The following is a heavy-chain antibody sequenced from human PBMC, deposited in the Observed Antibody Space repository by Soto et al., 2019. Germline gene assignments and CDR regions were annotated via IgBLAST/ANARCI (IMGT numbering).Heavy chain of an antibody. CDR3: ARAPYSCPSIFFDY. D-gene: IGHD6-6*01. Sequence: QVQLVQSGTEVRKPGASVKLSCKASGYSFTSNHLHWVRQAPRQGLEWVGIINPSLGRANYAKKFQGRVAMTGDTSASIAHIELSGLRAEGTAVYFCARAPYSCPSIFFDYWGQGALVTVSS. V-gene: IGHV1-46*01. CDR2: INPSLGRA. J-gene: IGHJ4*02. CDR1: GYSFTSNH.